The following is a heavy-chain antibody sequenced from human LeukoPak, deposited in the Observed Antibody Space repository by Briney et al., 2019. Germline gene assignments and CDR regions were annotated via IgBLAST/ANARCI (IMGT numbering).Heavy chain of an antibody. CDR3: ARDPGESYWYFDL. D-gene: IGHD7-27*01. CDR2: ISYDGSNK. V-gene: IGHV3-30*14. J-gene: IGHJ2*01. Sequence: GGSLRLSCAASGFTFSSYAMHWVRQAPGKGLEWVAVISYDGSNKYYADSVKGRFTISRDNSKNTPYLQMNSLRAEDTAVYYCARDPGESYWYFDLWGRGTLVTVSS. CDR1: GFTFSSYA.